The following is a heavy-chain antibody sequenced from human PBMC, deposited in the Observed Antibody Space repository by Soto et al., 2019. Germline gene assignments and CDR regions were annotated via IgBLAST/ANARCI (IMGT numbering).Heavy chain of an antibody. V-gene: IGHV1-69*13. CDR2: IIPIFGTA. J-gene: IGHJ6*02. CDR1: GGTFSSYA. CDR3: ARDNPTIFGVVIRGPEYYYYGMDV. Sequence: ASVKVSCKASGGTFSSYAISWVRQAPGQGLEWMGGIIPIFGTANYAQKFQGRVTITADESTSTAYMELSSLRSEDTAVYYCARDNPTIFGVVIRGPEYYYYGMDVWGQGTTVTVSS. D-gene: IGHD3-3*01.